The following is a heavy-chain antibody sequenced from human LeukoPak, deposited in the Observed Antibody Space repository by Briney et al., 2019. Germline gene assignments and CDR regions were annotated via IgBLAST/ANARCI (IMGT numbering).Heavy chain of an antibody. J-gene: IGHJ6*03. CDR2: IYTSGST. D-gene: IGHD6-13*01. Sequence: ASETLSLTCTVSGGSISSGSYYWSWIRQPAGKGLEWIGRIYTSGSTNYNPSLKSRVTISVDTSKNQFSLKLSSVTAADTAVYYCARGGAAADYYYYMDVWGKGTTVTVSS. CDR3: ARGGAAADYYYYMDV. CDR1: GGSISSGSYY. V-gene: IGHV4-61*02.